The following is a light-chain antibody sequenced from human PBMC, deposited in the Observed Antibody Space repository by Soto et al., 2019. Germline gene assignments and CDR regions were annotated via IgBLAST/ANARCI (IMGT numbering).Light chain of an antibody. CDR1: SSDVGGYNY. V-gene: IGLV2-8*01. J-gene: IGLJ1*01. Sequence: QSALTQPPSASGSPGQSVSISCTGTSSDVGGYNYVSWFQQHPGKAPKLIIHEVNKRPSGVPDRFSGSKSGNTASLTVSGLQAEDEADYSCSSYGGYNNLVFGTGTKVTIL. CDR2: EVN. CDR3: SSYGGYNNLV.